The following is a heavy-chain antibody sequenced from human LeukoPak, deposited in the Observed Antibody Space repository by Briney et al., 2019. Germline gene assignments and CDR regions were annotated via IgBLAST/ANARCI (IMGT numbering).Heavy chain of an antibody. J-gene: IGHJ4*02. CDR2: LHHSGST. CDR3: ARVGVDDSTGHYSVDY. D-gene: IGHD3-22*01. CDR1: GYSITSTYW. Sequence: PSETLSLTSAVSGYSITSTYWWGWIRQTPGRGLEWIGSLHHSGSTSYSPSLKSRVTISVDTSKNQFSLRLSSVTAADTAVYCCARVGVDDSTGHYSVDYWGQGTLVTVSS. V-gene: IGHV4-38-2*01.